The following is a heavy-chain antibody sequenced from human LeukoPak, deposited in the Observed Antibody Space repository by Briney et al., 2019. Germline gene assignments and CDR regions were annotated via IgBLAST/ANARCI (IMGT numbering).Heavy chain of an antibody. D-gene: IGHD3-10*01. V-gene: IGHV3-21*01. Sequence: PGGSLRLSCAASGFTFSSYSMNWVRQAPGKGLEWVSSISSSSSYIYYADSVKGRFTISRDNAKNSLYLQMNSLRAEDTAVYYCARDAAPYYYSSGIFRKNNWFDPWGQGTLVTVSS. J-gene: IGHJ5*02. CDR3: ARDAAPYYYSSGIFRKNNWFDP. CDR1: GFTFSSYS. CDR2: ISSSSSYI.